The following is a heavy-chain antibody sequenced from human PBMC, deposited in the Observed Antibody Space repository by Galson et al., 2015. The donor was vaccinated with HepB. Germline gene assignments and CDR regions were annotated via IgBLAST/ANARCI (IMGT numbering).Heavy chain of an antibody. Sequence: SLRLSCATSGFIFRNYGMHWVRQAPGKELEWVAVIWYDGRDQKYADSVRGRFTISRDNSRNTLYLQMSSLRVEDTALYYCAKLDSSGCSWGQGTLVTVSS. CDR2: IWYDGRDQ. CDR1: GFIFRNYG. D-gene: IGHD3-22*01. CDR3: AKLDSSGCS. V-gene: IGHV3-33*06. J-gene: IGHJ4*02.